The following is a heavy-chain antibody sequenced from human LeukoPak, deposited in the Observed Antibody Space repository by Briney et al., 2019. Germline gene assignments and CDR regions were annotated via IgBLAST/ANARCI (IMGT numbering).Heavy chain of an antibody. Sequence: PGGSLRLSCAASGFTFSSYAMSWVRQAPGKGLEWVSGISGSGDATHYADSVQGRFTISRDNFKNTLYLQMNSLRAEDTAVYYCARVQTGYCSSTSCSEYFDYWGQGTLVTVSS. CDR2: ISGSGDAT. V-gene: IGHV3-23*01. CDR3: ARVQTGYCSSTSCSEYFDY. J-gene: IGHJ4*02. D-gene: IGHD2-2*01. CDR1: GFTFSSYA.